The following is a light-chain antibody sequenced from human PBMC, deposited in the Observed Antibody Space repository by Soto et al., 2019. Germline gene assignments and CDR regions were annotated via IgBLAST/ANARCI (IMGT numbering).Light chain of an antibody. CDR2: GNS. CDR3: QSYDSSLSAVV. Sequence: QSVLTQPPSVSGAPGQRVTISCTGSSSNIGAGYDVHWYQHLPGTAPKLLIYGNSNRPSGVPDRFSGSKSGTSASLAITGLQAEYEADYYCQSYDSSLSAVVFGGGTKLTVL. CDR1: SSNIGAGYD. V-gene: IGLV1-40*01. J-gene: IGLJ2*01.